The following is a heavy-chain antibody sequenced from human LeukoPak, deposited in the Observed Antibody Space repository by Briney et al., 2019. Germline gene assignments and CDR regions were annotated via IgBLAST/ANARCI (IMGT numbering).Heavy chain of an antibody. V-gene: IGHV4-38-2*01. CDR1: GYSISSGYY. D-gene: IGHD6-6*01. CDR2: IYHSGST. Sequence: SETLSLTCAVSGYSISSGYYWGWIRQPPGKGLEWIGSIYHSGSTYYNPSLKSRVTISVDTSKNQFSLKLSSATAADTAVYYCARQSVVAARPFDYWGQGTLVTVSS. CDR3: ARQSVVAARPFDY. J-gene: IGHJ4*02.